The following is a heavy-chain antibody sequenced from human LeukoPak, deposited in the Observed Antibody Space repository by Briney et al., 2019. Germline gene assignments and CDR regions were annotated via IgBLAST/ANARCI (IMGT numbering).Heavy chain of an antibody. CDR2: IYYSGTT. CDR1: GGSISSYY. D-gene: IGHD6-13*01. V-gene: IGHV4-59*12. J-gene: IGHJ4*02. CDR3: ASIAAAGTSNDY. Sequence: SETLSLTCTVSGGSISSYYWSWIRQPPGKGLDCIGYIYYSGTTNYNPSLKSRVTISVGTSKNQFSLKLSSVTAADTAVYYCASIAAAGTSNDYWGQGTLVTVSS.